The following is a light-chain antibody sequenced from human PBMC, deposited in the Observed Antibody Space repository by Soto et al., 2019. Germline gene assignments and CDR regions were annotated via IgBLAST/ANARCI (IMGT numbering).Light chain of an antibody. J-gene: IGKJ5*01. CDR1: QSVSSSY. V-gene: IGKV3-20*01. Sequence: EILMTQSPATLSVSPGERGTLSCRASQSVSSSYLAWYQQKPGQAPRLLIYGASSRATGIPDRFSSSGSGTDFTLTISRLEPEDFAVYYCQQYGSSPRTFGQGTRLEIK. CDR3: QQYGSSPRT. CDR2: GAS.